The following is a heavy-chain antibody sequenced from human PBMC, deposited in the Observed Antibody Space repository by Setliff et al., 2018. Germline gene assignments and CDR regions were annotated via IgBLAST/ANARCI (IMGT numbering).Heavy chain of an antibody. J-gene: IGHJ4*02. CDR3: ASSNVVPAAISYFDY. Sequence: SVKVSCKASGYTFTSYGISWVRQAPGQGLEWMGGIIPILGIANYAQKFQGRATITADEPTSTAYMELSSLRSEDTAVYYCASSNVVPAAISYFDYWGQGTLVTVSS. V-gene: IGHV1-69*10. CDR1: GYTFTSYG. D-gene: IGHD2-2*01. CDR2: IIPILGIA.